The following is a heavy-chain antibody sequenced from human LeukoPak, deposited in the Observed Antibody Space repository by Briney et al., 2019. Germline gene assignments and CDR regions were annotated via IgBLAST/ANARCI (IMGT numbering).Heavy chain of an antibody. Sequence: ASVKVSCKASGYTFTGNFIHWVRQAPGQGIEWMGWINPNNGATKYAQMFQGRVTMTRDTPISTAYMELTRLTSDDTAVYYCAKAPGGSSCWGQGTLVTVS. V-gene: IGHV1-2*02. CDR2: INPNNGAT. CDR3: AKAPGGSSC. CDR1: GYTFTGNF. D-gene: IGHD2-15*01. J-gene: IGHJ1*01.